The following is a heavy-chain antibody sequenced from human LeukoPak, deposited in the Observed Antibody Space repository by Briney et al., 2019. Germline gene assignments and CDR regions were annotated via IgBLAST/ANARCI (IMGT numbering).Heavy chain of an antibody. CDR1: GGSISSSRNY. D-gene: IGHD4-11*01. V-gene: IGHV4-39*01. CDR3: ARQGSNWYFEYFQH. Sequence: SETLSLTCTVSGGSISSSRNYWGWIRQPPGKRLEWIGNIHYSGSTYYSQSLKSRVTISVDMSKNQFSLKLTSVTAADTAVYYCARQGSNWYFEYFQHWGQGTLVTVSS. CDR2: IHYSGST. J-gene: IGHJ1*01.